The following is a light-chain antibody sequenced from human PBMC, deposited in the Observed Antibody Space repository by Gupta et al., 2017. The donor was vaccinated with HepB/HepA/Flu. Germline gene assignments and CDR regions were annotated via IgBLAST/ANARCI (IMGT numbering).Light chain of an antibody. CDR3: QQYYSTPPT. Sequence: DIVMTQSPDTLAVSLCERATINCKSSQSVLYSSNNKNYLAWYQQKPGQPPKLLIYWASTRESGVPDRFSGSGSGTDFTLTISSLQAEDAAVYYCQQYYSTPPTFGQGTKLEIK. CDR1: QSVLYSSNNKNY. J-gene: IGKJ2*01. V-gene: IGKV4-1*01. CDR2: WAS.